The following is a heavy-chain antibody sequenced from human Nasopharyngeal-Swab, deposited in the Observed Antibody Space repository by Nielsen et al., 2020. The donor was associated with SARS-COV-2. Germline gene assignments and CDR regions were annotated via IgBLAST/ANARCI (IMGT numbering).Heavy chain of an antibody. CDR2: ISWNSGSI. CDR1: GFTFDDYA. V-gene: IGHV3-9*01. CDR3: AKDLAVAGTGY. D-gene: IGHD6-19*01. J-gene: IGHJ4*02. Sequence: GGSLRLSCAASGFTFDDYAMHWVRQAPGKGLEWVSGISWNSGSIGYADSVKGRFTISRDNAKSSLYLQMNSLRAEDTALYYCAKDLAVAGTGYWGQGTLVTVSS.